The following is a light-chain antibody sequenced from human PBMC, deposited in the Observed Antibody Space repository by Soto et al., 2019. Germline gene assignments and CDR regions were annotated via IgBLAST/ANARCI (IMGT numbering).Light chain of an antibody. J-gene: IGKJ1*01. V-gene: IGKV1-5*03. CDR2: KAS. Sequence: IQLTQSPSSLSSSVVGRVTISCRASQSISVWLAWYQQKPGKAPKLLIYKASTLKSGVPSRFSGSGSGTEFTLTISSLQPDDFATYYCQHYNSYSEAFGQGTKVDIK. CDR3: QHYNSYSEA. CDR1: QSISVW.